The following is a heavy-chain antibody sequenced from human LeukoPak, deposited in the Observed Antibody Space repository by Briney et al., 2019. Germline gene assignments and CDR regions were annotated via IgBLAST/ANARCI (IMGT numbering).Heavy chain of an antibody. CDR3: ARDVGYYDSSAFDS. Sequence: SETLSPTCSVHGRSISFDHCNWIRQPAAKGLEWIGRIYASGSTNYNSSLKSRVTMSVDTSKNQFSLKLNFVTAADTAVYYCARDVGYYDSSAFDSWGQGTLVTVSS. CDR1: GRSISFDH. CDR2: IYASGST. J-gene: IGHJ4*02. V-gene: IGHV4-4*07. D-gene: IGHD3-22*01.